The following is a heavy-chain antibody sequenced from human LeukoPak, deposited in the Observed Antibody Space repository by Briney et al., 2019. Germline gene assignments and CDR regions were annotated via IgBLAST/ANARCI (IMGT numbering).Heavy chain of an antibody. CDR1: GGSISSYY. Sequence: PSETLSLTCTVSGGSISSYYWSWIRQPPGKGLEWIGYIYYSGSTNYNPSLKSRVTISVDTSKNQFSLKLSSVTAADTAVYYCARHRRGGYNFFDYWGQGTLVTVSS. CDR3: ARHRRGGYNFFDY. J-gene: IGHJ4*02. CDR2: IYYSGST. D-gene: IGHD5-24*01. V-gene: IGHV4-59*01.